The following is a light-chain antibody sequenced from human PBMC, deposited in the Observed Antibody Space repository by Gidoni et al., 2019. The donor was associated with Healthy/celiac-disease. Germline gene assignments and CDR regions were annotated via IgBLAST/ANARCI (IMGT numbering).Light chain of an antibody. CDR2: KDR. CDR1: ALPKQY. Sequence: YELTQPPSVSVSPGQTARITCAGDALPKQYAYWYQQKPAQAPLLVIYKDRERPSGIHERFSGSSSATTVTLTISGVQAEDEADYYCQSADSSGTYKMFGGWTTPTVL. V-gene: IGLV3-25*03. CDR3: QSADSSGTYKM. J-gene: IGLJ3*02.